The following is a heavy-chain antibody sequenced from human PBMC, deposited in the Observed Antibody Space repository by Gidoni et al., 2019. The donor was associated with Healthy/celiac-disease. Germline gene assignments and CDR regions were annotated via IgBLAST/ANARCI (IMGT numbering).Heavy chain of an antibody. J-gene: IGHJ6*02. CDR1: GGSFSGYY. CDR3: ARGRLTGYYMRGEYYGMDV. Sequence: QVQLQQWGAGLLKPSETLSLTCAVYGGSFSGYYWSWIRQPPGKGLEWIGEINHSGSTNYNPSLKSRVTISVDTSKNQFSLKLSSVTAADTAVYYCARGRLTGYYMRGEYYGMDVWGQGTAVTVSS. CDR2: INHSGST. D-gene: IGHD3-9*01. V-gene: IGHV4-34*01.